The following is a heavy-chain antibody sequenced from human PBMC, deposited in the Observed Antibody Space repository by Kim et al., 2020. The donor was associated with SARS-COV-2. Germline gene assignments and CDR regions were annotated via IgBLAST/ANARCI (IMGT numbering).Heavy chain of an antibody. CDR3: ARVHSLVGGVASLDGYLDL. CDR1: GFTVSGSY. V-gene: IGHV3-66*01. J-gene: IGHJ2*01. D-gene: IGHD2-21*01. Sequence: GGSLRLSCVASGFTVSGSYMTWVRQAPGRGLEWVAGIESSGAPYYPDSVKARFTISRDNSKKTVYLQMNSLRVDDTAVYFCARVHSLVGGVASLDGYLDLWGRGTLVTVSS. CDR2: IESSGAP.